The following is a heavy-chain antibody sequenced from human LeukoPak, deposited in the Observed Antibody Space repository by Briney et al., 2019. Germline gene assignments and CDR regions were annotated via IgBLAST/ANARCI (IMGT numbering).Heavy chain of an antibody. Sequence: SVKVSCKASGGTFSSYTISWVRQAPGQGLEWMGRIIPILGIANYAQKFQDRAPTISAKSTSTAYMELSSLRCGDTAVYYCTSGQGVVVAATPFDYWGQGTLVTVSS. V-gene: IGHV1-69*02. J-gene: IGHJ4*02. CDR2: IIPILGIA. D-gene: IGHD2-15*01. CDR3: TSGQGVVVAATPFDY. CDR1: GGTFSSYT.